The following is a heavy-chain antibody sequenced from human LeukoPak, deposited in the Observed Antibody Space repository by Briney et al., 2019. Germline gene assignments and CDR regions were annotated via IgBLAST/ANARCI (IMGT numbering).Heavy chain of an antibody. J-gene: IGHJ4*02. V-gene: IGHV1-69*05. CDR2: IIPIFGTA. CDR3: ARGADVVYFDY. Sequence: ASVKVSFKASGGTFSSYAISWVRQAPGQGLEWMGRIIPIFGTANYAQKFQGRVTITTDESTSTAYMELSSLRSEDTAVYYCARGADVVYFDYWGQGTLVTVSS. CDR1: GGTFSSYA. D-gene: IGHD2-21*01.